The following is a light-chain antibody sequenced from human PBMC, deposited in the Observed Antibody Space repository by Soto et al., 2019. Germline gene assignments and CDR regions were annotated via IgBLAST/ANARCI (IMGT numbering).Light chain of an antibody. CDR1: QSFSSSS. CDR3: QQYDSSPRA. J-gene: IGKJ1*01. V-gene: IGKV3-20*01. Sequence: EIVLTQSPGTLSLSPGERATLSCRASQSFSSSSLAWYQQKPGQAPRLLISGASRRAAGIPDRFSGSGSGTDFTLTISRLESEDIAVYYCQQYDSSPRAFAQGTRLAIK. CDR2: GAS.